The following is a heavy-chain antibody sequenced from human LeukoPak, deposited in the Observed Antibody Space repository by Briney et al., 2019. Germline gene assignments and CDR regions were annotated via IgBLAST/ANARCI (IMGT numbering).Heavy chain of an antibody. J-gene: IGHJ4*02. CDR3: ARVGIAVAGTIDY. CDR2: IIPIFGTA. CDR1: GGTFSSYA. D-gene: IGHD6-19*01. V-gene: IGHV1-69*13. Sequence: GASVKVSCKASGGTFSSYAISWVRQAPGQGLEWMGGIIPIFGTANYAQKFQGRVTITADESTSTAYMELSSLRSEDTAVYYCARVGIAVAGTIDYWGQGTLVTVSS.